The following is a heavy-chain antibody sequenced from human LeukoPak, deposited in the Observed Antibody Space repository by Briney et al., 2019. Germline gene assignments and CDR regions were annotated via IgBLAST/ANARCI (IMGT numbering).Heavy chain of an antibody. CDR3: AREYYDSSGYSLLYYFDY. CDR2: ISSSSSYI. V-gene: IGHV3-21*01. Sequence: GGSLRLSCAASGFTFSNYNTNWVRQAPGKGLEWVSSISSSSSYIYFEDSLKGRFTISRNNDKNSLYLQMNSLRAEATAVYYCAREYYDSSGYSLLYYFDYWGQGTLVTVSS. J-gene: IGHJ4*02. CDR1: GFTFSNYN. D-gene: IGHD3-22*01.